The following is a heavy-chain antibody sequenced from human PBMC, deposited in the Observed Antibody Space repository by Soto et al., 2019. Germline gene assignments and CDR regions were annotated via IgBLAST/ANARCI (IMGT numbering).Heavy chain of an antibody. CDR1: GFTFDDYA. J-gene: IGHJ6*02. CDR2: ISWNGGDI. CDR3: AKDAIHVLLGYTYGAGGMDV. D-gene: IGHD5-18*01. V-gene: IGHV3-9*01. Sequence: LRLSCAASGFTFDDYAMHWVRLAPGKGLEWVSGISWNGGDIYYADSVKGRFTISRDNAKNSLYLQMNSLRPDDTAMYYCAKDAIHVLLGYTYGAGGMDVWGQGTTVTVSS.